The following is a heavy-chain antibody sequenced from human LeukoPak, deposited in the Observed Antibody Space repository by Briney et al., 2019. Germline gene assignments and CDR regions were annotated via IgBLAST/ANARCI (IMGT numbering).Heavy chain of an antibody. J-gene: IGHJ4*02. V-gene: IGHV4-34*01. CDR3: ARGLSSGRLY. CDR1: GGSFSGYY. D-gene: IGHD6-19*01. CDR2: INHSGST. Sequence: SETLSLTRAVYGGSFSGYYWSWIRQPPGKGLEWIGEINHSGSTNYNPSLKSRVTISVDTSKNQFSLKLSSVTAADTAVYYCARGLSSGRLYWGQGTLVTVSS.